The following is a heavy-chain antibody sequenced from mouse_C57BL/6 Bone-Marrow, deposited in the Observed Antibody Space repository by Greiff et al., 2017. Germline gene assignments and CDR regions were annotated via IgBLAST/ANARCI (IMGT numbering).Heavy chain of an antibody. CDR3: ARTGVDGSDY. D-gene: IGHD2-3*01. CDR1: GYTFTDYY. Sequence: EVQLVESGPVLVKPGASVKMSCKASGYTFTDYYMNWVKQSHGKSLEWIGVINPYNGGTSYNQKFKGKATLTVDKSSSTAYMELNSLTSEDSAVYYCARTGVDGSDYWGQGTTLTVSS. J-gene: IGHJ2*01. CDR2: INPYNGGT. V-gene: IGHV1-19*01.